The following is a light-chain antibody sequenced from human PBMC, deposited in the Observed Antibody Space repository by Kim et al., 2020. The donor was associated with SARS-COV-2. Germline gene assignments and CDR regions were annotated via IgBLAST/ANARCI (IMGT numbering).Light chain of an antibody. CDR3: QQYTSPFT. CDR2: DAS. Sequence: PGERATLSCGASRTVTNNYLAWYQKKPGQPPRLLIYDASTRASGIPDRFSGSGSGTEFTLTINRLEPEDFAVYYCQQYTSPFTFGQGTKLEI. V-gene: IGKV3-20*01. J-gene: IGKJ2*01. CDR1: RTVTNNY.